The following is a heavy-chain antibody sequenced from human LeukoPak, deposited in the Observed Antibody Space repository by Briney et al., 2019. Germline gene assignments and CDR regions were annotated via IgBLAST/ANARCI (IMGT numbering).Heavy chain of an antibody. Sequence: SETLSLTCAVSGDSISSSHWWSWVRQPPGKGLEWIGEIYHTGSTNYNPSLKSRVAISVDTSKNQFSLKLSSVTAADTAVYYCARGFRWLQWYPHFDYWGQGTLVTVSS. V-gene: IGHV4-4*02. CDR1: GDSISSSHW. CDR3: ARGFRWLQWYPHFDY. D-gene: IGHD5-24*01. CDR2: IYHTGST. J-gene: IGHJ4*02.